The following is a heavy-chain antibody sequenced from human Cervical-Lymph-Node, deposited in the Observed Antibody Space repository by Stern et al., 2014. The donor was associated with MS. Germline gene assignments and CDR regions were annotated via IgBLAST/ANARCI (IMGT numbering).Heavy chain of an antibody. V-gene: IGHV3-74*01. D-gene: IGHD1-7*01. Sequence: EDQLVESGGGLVHPPPPPPPPPPAPPLPFRRHSLPCVPQPPGKGLVWVSRINSDGSSTSYADSVKGRFTISRDNAKNTLYLQMNSLRAEDTAVYYCARDQAGITGTADYWGQGTLVTVSS. CDR1: PLPFRRHS. CDR2: INSDGSST. CDR3: ARDQAGITGTADY. J-gene: IGHJ4*02.